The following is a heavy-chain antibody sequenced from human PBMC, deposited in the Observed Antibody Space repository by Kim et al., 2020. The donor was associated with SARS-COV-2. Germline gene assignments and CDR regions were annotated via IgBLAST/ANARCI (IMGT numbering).Heavy chain of an antibody. Sequence: ASVKVSCKASGYTFTSYAMNWVRQAPGQGLEWMGWINTNTGNPTYAQGFTGRFVFSLDTSVSTAYLQISSLKAEDTAVYYCARGREGWITNFGVVIKADAFDIWGQGTMVTVSS. CDR2: INTNTGNP. CDR3: ARGREGWITNFGVVIKADAFDI. D-gene: IGHD3-3*01. J-gene: IGHJ3*02. CDR1: GYTFTSYA. V-gene: IGHV7-4-1*02.